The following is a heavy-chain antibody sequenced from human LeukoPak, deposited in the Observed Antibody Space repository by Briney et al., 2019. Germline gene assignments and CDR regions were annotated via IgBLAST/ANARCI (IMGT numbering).Heavy chain of an antibody. V-gene: IGHV4-59*01. CDR2: IYYSGST. J-gene: IGHJ3*02. D-gene: IGHD6-13*01. Sequence: SETLSLTCTVSGGSISSYYWSWIRQPPGKGLEWIGYIYYSGSTNYNPSLKSRVTISVDTSKNQFSLKLSSVTAADTAVYYCAREGVAVAGTSAFDIWGQGTMVTVSS. CDR3: AREGVAVAGTSAFDI. CDR1: GGSISSYY.